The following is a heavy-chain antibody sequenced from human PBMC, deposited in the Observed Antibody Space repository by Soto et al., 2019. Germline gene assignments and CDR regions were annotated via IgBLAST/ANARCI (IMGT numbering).Heavy chain of an antibody. CDR1: SAPVSSSTYT. CDR2: IYYSGST. J-gene: IGHJ6*02. Sequence: QLQLQESGPGLVKPSETLSLTCTVSSAPVSSSTYTWGWIRQPPGKGLEGIGSIYYSGSTSYTPSLNSRVTVSVDTSKNQFSLKVTSVTAADTAVYYCARLHGYCISSSCHGHYAMDVWGQGTTVTVSS. V-gene: IGHV4-39*01. CDR3: ARLHGYCISSSCHGHYAMDV. D-gene: IGHD2-2*01.